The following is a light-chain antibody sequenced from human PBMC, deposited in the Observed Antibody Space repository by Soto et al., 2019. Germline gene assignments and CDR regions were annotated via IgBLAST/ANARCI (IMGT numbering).Light chain of an antibody. J-gene: IGKJ5*01. CDR2: AAS. CDR3: QQRSNWTIT. CDR1: QSVSSKF. V-gene: IGKV3D-11*02. Sequence: EIVLTQSPGTLPLSPGERAALSCRASQSVSSKFLAWYQQKPGQAPRLLIYAASNRNTGIPARFSGSGAGTECTLTISSLEPEDFAVYYCQQRSNWTITFGQGTRLEIK.